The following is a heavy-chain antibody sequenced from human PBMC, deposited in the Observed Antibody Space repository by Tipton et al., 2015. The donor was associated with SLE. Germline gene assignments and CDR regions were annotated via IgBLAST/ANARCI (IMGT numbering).Heavy chain of an antibody. J-gene: IGHJ4*02. CDR1: GFTFSSYA. D-gene: IGHD7-27*01. CDR2: ISYDGSNK. V-gene: IGHV3-30-3*01. Sequence: QLVQSGGGVVQPGRSLRLSCAASGFTFSSYAMHWVRQAPGKGLEWVAVISYDGSNKYYADSVKGRFTISRDNSKNTLYLQMNSLRAEDTAVYYCARGRTGEEFDYWGQGTLVTVSS. CDR3: ARGRTGEEFDY.